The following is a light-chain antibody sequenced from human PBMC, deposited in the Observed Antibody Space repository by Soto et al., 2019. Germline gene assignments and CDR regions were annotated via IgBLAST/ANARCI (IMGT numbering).Light chain of an antibody. Sequence: IQMTQSLSSLSSFVGDRVTITCRASQGISSYLAWYQQKPGKAPKLLIYAASTLQSGVPSRFSGSGSGTDFTLTISCLQSEDFATYYCQQYYSYPPTFGQGSKVDI. CDR1: QGISSY. CDR3: QQYYSYPPT. J-gene: IGKJ1*01. CDR2: AAS. V-gene: IGKV1-8*01.